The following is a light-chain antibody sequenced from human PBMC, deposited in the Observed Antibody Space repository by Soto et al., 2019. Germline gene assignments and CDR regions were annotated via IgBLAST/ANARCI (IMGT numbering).Light chain of an antibody. CDR2: EIV. V-gene: IGLV2-14*01. CDR3: SSYVMSSTLV. Sequence: QSALTQPASVSGSPGQSIAISCTGTSSDAGDYKYVSWYQQYPGKAPKLIIYEIVNPPSGVSSRFSGSKSGKTASLTISGLQAEDEADYYCSSYVMSSTLVFGTGTKVTVL. J-gene: IGLJ1*01. CDR1: SSDAGDYKY.